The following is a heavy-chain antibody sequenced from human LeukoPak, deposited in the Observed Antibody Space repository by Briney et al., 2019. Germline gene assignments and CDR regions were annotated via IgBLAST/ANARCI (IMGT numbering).Heavy chain of an antibody. Sequence: PGRSLRLSCAASGFTFSSYGMHWVRQAPGKGLEWVAVISYDGSNKYYADSVKGRFTISRDNSKNTLYLQMNSLRTEDTAVYYCARDPRYCSGGSRYHPQYYYYGMDVWGQGTTVTVSS. CDR2: ISYDGSNK. J-gene: IGHJ6*02. CDR3: ARDPRYCSGGSRYHPQYYYYGMDV. D-gene: IGHD2-15*01. V-gene: IGHV3-30*03. CDR1: GFTFSSYG.